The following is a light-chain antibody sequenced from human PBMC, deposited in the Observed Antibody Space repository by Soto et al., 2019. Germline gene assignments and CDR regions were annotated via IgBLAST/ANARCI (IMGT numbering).Light chain of an antibody. CDR2: DTS. V-gene: IGKV3-11*01. CDR1: QSVSSN. Sequence: EIVLTQSPGTLSLSPGERATLSCRASQSVSSNLAWYQQKPCQAHRLLIYDTSNRATGVPARFSGSGSGTDFTLTISSLEPEDCAIYYCQQRQYWPTITFGQGTRLEIK. J-gene: IGKJ5*01. CDR3: QQRQYWPTIT.